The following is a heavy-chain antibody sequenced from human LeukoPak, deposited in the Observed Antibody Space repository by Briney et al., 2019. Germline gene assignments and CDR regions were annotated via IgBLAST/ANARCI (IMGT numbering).Heavy chain of an antibody. CDR3: ARDRNYYDSSGYYYETYYFDY. V-gene: IGHV4-30-4*08. CDR1: GGSISSGDYY. CDR2: IYYSGST. J-gene: IGHJ4*02. Sequence: SETLSLTCTVSGGSISSGDYYWSWIRQPPGKGLEWIGYIYYSGSTYYNPSLKSRVTISVDTSKNQFSLKLSSVTAADTAVYYCARDRNYYDSSGYYYETYYFDYWGQGTLVTVSS. D-gene: IGHD3-22*01.